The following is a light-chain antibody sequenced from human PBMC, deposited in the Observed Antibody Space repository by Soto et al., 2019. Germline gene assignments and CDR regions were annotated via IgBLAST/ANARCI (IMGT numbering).Light chain of an antibody. CDR1: QSLLHSNGYNY. J-gene: IGKJ1*01. CDR2: LGS. V-gene: IGKV2-28*01. Sequence: IVMTQSPLSLPVPPGEPASISCRSSQSLLHSNGYNYLDWYLQKPGQSPQLLIYLGSDRASGVPDRFSGSGSGTDFTLKISRVEAEDVGVYYCMQALQTPWTFGQGTKVE. CDR3: MQALQTPWT.